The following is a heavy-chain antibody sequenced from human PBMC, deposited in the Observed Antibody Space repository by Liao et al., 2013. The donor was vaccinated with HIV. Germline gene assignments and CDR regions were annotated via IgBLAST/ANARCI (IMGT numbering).Heavy chain of an antibody. D-gene: IGHD3-16*01. V-gene: IGHV4-34*02. J-gene: IGHJ4*02. Sequence: QVQLQQWGAGLLKPSETLSLTCAVYGGSFTNYYWTWIRQTPGKGLEWIGEISHSSNRGSTKYNPSLKSRVTISVDTSKNQFSLNLTSVTAADTAVYYCARGSDGDRGLDYWGQGALVTVSS. CDR2: ISHSSNRGST. CDR3: ARGSDGDRGLDY. CDR1: GGSFTNYY.